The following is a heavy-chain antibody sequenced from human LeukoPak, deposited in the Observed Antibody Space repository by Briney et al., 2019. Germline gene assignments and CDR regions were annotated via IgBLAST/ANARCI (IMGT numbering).Heavy chain of an antibody. D-gene: IGHD2-2*01. V-gene: IGHV1-69*13. J-gene: IGHJ6*02. CDR2: IIPIFGTT. Sequence: ASVKVSCKASGGTFSRNAISWVRQAPGQGLEWMGGIIPIFGTTNYAQKFQRRVTITADESTSTVYMELSSLRSEDTAVYYCARASGEYQLPIERYYYYYGMDVWGQGTTVTVSS. CDR1: GGTFSRNA. CDR3: ARASGEYQLPIERYYYYYGMDV.